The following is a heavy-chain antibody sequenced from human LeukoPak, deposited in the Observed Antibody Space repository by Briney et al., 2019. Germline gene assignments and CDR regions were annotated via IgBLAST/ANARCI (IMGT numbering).Heavy chain of an antibody. CDR1: GYTLTSYY. CDR2: INPNSGGT. J-gene: IGHJ4*02. D-gene: IGHD6-13*01. Sequence: ASVKVSCTASGYTLTSYYMHWVRQAPGQGLEWMGRINPNSGGTNYAQKFQGRVTMTRDTSISTAYMELSRLRSDDTAVYYCASENTLYSRSWYFCYWGQGTLVTVSS. CDR3: ASENTLYSRSWYFCY. V-gene: IGHV1-2*06.